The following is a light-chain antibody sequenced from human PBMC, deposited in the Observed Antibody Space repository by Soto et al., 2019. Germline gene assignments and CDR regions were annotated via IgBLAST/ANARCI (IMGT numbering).Light chain of an antibody. CDR1: QSLVHSDGIAY. CDR3: MQGTHWPIT. CDR2: KGS. Sequence: DVVMTQSPLSLPVTLGQPASISCRSNQSLVHSDGIAYFSWFQQRPGRSPRRLIYKGSNRDSGVPARFSGSGSGTDFALKISRVEAEDFGVYYCMQGTHWPITFGQGTRLEIK. V-gene: IGKV2-30*02. J-gene: IGKJ5*01.